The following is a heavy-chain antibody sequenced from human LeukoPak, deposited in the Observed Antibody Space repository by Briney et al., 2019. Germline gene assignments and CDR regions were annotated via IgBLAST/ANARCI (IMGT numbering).Heavy chain of an antibody. V-gene: IGHV3-74*01. D-gene: IGHD5-24*01. J-gene: IGHJ4*02. CDR1: GFTFRSSW. Sequence: PGGSWRFSCPASGFTFRSSWMHWVGKAPGKGLNWVSRVIRDGSFTNYADSVKGRFTISRDNAKNTLYLQMSSLRAEDTAVYFCVRDGDDFNFDYWGQGSLVTVSS. CDR2: VIRDGSFT. CDR3: VRDGDDFNFDY.